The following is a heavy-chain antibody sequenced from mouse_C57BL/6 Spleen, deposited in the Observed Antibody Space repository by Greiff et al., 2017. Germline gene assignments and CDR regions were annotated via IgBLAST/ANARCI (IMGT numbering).Heavy chain of an antibody. D-gene: IGHD1-1*01. CDR3: ARAEYYGSNWYFDV. V-gene: IGHV1-82*01. CDR1: GYAFSSSW. CDR2: IYPGDGDT. Sequence: QVQLQQSGPELVKPGASVKISCKASGYAFSSSWMHWVKQRPGKGLEWIGRIYPGDGDTNYNGKFKGQATLTADKSSSSAYMQLSSLTSEDSAVYFCARAEYYGSNWYFDVWGTGTTVTVSS. J-gene: IGHJ1*03.